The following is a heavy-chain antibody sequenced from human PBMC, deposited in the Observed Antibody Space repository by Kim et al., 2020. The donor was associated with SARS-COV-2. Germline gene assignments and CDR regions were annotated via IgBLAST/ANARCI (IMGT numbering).Heavy chain of an antibody. CDR2: ST. J-gene: IGHJ5*02. V-gene: IGHV4-39*01. D-gene: IGHD2-8*01. CDR3: NGGHGDWFDP. Sequence: STYYNPSLKSRVTISVDTSKNQFSLKLSSVTAADTAVYYCNGGHGDWFDPWGQGTLVTVSS.